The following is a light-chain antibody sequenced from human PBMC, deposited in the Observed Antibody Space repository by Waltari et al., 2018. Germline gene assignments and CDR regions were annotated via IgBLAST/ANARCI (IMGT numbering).Light chain of an antibody. J-gene: IGKJ4*01. V-gene: IGKV4-1*01. CDR3: QQYYSKPLT. Sequence: DIVMTQSPDSLAVSLGERATINCKSSQSVLYSSNNKNYLAWYQQKPGQPPKLFIYWASTRESGVPARFSGSGSETDFTLTISSLQAEDVAVYYCQQYYSKPLTFGGGTKVEIK. CDR1: QSVLYSSNNKNY. CDR2: WAS.